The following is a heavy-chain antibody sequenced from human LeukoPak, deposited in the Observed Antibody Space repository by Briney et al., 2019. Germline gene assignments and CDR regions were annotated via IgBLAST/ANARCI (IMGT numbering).Heavy chain of an antibody. D-gene: IGHD5-24*01. CDR1: GYTFTGYD. CDR2: INPNSGGT. Sequence: VASVKVSCKASGYTFTGYDMHWVRQAPGQGLEWMGWINPNSGGTNYAQKFQGRVTMTRDTSISTAYMELSRLRSDDTAVYYCARVGLDGNAFDIWGQGTMVTVSS. V-gene: IGHV1-2*02. CDR3: ARVGLDGNAFDI. J-gene: IGHJ3*02.